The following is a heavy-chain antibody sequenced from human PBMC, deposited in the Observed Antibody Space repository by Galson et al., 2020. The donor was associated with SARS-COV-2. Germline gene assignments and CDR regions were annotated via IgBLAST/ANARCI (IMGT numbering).Heavy chain of an antibody. V-gene: IGHV3-30*01. CDR1: GFTFSSYA. CDR3: AREDYYYYMDV. CDR2: ISYDGSNK. J-gene: IGHJ6*03. Sequence: GGSLRLSCAAPGFTFSSYAMHWVRQAPGKGLEWVAVISYDGSNKYYADSVKGRFTSSRDNSKNTLYLQMNSLRAEDTAVYYCAREDYYYYMDVWGKGTTVTASS.